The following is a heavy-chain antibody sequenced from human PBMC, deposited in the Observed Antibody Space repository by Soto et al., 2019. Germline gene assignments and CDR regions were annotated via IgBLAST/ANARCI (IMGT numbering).Heavy chain of an antibody. D-gene: IGHD2-2*01. Sequence: GESLKISCKGSGYSFTSYWIGWVRQMPGKGLEWMGIIYPGDSDTRYSPSFQGQVTISADKSINTAYLQWSSLKASDTAMYYCARLRSFIVVPAATNLDYYYYGMDVWGQGTTVTVSS. CDR3: ARLRSFIVVPAATNLDYYYYGMDV. CDR2: IYPGDSDT. J-gene: IGHJ6*02. V-gene: IGHV5-51*01. CDR1: GYSFTSYW.